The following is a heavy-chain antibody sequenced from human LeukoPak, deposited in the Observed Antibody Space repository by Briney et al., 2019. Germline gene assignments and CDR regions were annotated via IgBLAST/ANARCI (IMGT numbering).Heavy chain of an antibody. CDR1: GYTFTSYY. Sequence: ASVKVSCKASGYTFTSYYMHWVRQAPGQGLEWMGWINPNSGGTNYAQKFQGRVTMTRDTSISTAYMELSRLRSDDTAVYYCARDSAHSGILSDFWSGSFDYWGQGTLVTVSS. CDR2: INPNSGGT. CDR3: ARDSAHSGILSDFWSGSFDY. D-gene: IGHD3-3*01. V-gene: IGHV1-2*02. J-gene: IGHJ4*02.